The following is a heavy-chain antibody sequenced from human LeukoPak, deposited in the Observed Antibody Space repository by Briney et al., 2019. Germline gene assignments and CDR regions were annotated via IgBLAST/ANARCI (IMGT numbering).Heavy chain of an antibody. CDR2: IHYSGAT. CDR1: GGSISSYY. J-gene: IGHJ4*02. V-gene: IGHV4-59*08. D-gene: IGHD2-21*02. CDR3: ATLRGASTAVFDS. Sequence: SETLSLTCTVSGGSISSYYWSWIRQPPGKGLEWIGYIHYSGATNYSPSLNSRVTISVDTSKNQFSLKLSSVTAADTALYYCATLRGASTAVFDSWGQGTLVTVSS.